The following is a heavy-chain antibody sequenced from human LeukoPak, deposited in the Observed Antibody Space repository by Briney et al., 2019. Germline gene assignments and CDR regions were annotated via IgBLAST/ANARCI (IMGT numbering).Heavy chain of an antibody. D-gene: IGHD5-12*01. CDR1: GYTFTRYF. Sequence: ASVKVSCKASGYTFTRYFIHWVRQAPGQGLEWMGIINPSGGSTTYAQKLQGRVTMTTDTSTSTAYMELRSLRSDDTAVYYCARDTRALIVATMGLFDYWGQGTLVTVSS. J-gene: IGHJ4*02. CDR3: ARDTRALIVATMGLFDY. V-gene: IGHV1-46*01. CDR2: INPSGGST.